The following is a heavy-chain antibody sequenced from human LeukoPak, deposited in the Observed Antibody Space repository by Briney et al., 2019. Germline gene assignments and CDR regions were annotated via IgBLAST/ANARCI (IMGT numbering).Heavy chain of an antibody. Sequence: PGGSLRLSCTASGFTFGDYAMSWIRQAPGKGLEWVANIKEDGSKKYYVDSVKGRFTISRDNAKNSLYLQMNSLRVEDTAVYYCARDVSVQTAQDAWVDAFDIWGQGTTVTVSS. CDR1: GFTFGDYA. CDR3: ARDVSVQTAQDAWVDAFDI. J-gene: IGHJ3*02. V-gene: IGHV3-7*03. CDR2: IKEDGSKK. D-gene: IGHD2-21*02.